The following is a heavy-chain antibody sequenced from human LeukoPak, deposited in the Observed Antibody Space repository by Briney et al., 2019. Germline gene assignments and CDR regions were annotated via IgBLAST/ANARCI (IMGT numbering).Heavy chain of an antibody. V-gene: IGHV1-8*01. CDR3: ARNRGYCSSTSCYQVADY. J-gene: IGHJ4*02. Sequence: GASVKVSCKASGYTFTSYDINWVRQATGQGLEWMGWMNPNSGNTGYAQKFQGRVTMTRNTSISTAYMELSSLRSEDTAVYYCARNRGYCSSTSCYQVADYWGQGTLVTVSS. CDR1: GYTFTSYD. D-gene: IGHD2-2*01. CDR2: MNPNSGNT.